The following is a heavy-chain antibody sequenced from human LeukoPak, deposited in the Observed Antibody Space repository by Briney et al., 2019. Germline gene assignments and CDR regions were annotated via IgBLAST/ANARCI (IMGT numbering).Heavy chain of an antibody. D-gene: IGHD3-3*01. J-gene: IGHJ3*02. CDR3: ARTPLLFGVVVTNAFDI. CDR1: GFKVETHY. CDR2: IYSAEST. Sequence: GGSVRLSCAASGFKVETHYMAWVRQAPGKELEWVSVIYSAESTHYAESVKGRFTISRDTSKNTVFLQMNSLSAEDTAVYYCARTPLLFGVVVTNAFDIWGQGTMVTVSS. V-gene: IGHV3-53*01.